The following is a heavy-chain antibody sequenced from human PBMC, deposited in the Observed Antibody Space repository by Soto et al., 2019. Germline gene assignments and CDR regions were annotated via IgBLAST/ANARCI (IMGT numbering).Heavy chain of an antibody. CDR2: SSPRGDTI. Sequence: GGSLSLSCVASGFSLANYPMNWVRQTPGKGLEWISYSSPRGDTIYYADSLEGRFTSSRDNSKGSLTLQMNSLRVEDTATYYCARVLDRTIYRYYYYGMDVWGQGTTVTVSS. J-gene: IGHJ6*02. CDR1: GFSLANYP. V-gene: IGHV3-48*01. CDR3: ARVLDRTIYRYYYYGMDV. D-gene: IGHD3-22*01.